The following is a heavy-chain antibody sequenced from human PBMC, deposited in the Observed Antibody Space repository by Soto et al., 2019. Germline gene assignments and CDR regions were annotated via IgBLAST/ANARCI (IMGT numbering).Heavy chain of an antibody. Sequence: ASVKVSCKVSGYTFPTYGLNWVRQAPGQGLEWVGWFNPANRNTNYAQKFQDRVSMTTDTSTNTAYMELRGLRSDDTAVYYCARVRFGDPFDFWGQGTLVTVS. J-gene: IGHJ4*02. CDR1: GYTFPTYG. CDR3: ARVRFGDPFDF. D-gene: IGHD2-21*02. CDR2: FNPANRNT. V-gene: IGHV1-18*01.